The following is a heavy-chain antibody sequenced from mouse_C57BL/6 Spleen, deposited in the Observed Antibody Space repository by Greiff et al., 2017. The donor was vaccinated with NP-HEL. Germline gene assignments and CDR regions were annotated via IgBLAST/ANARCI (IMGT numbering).Heavy chain of an antibody. CDR1: GYTFTDYY. CDR2: INPNNGGT. V-gene: IGHV1-26*01. D-gene: IGHD1-1*01. J-gene: IGHJ4*01. CDR3: ARGGPHYYGSTRYAMDD. Sequence: VQLKQSGPELVKPGASVKISCKASGYTFTDYYMNWVKQSPGKSLEWIGDINPNNGGTSYNQKFKGKATLTVDKYSSTDYMERRSMTSEDAAVYYCARGGPHYYGSTRYAMDDWGQGTSVTVSS.